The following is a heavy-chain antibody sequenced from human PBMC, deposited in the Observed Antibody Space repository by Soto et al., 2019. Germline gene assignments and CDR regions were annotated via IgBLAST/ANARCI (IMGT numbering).Heavy chain of an antibody. J-gene: IGHJ6*02. CDR1: GGTFSSYA. V-gene: IGHV1-69*06. D-gene: IGHD3-10*01. CDR2: IIPIFGTA. CDR3: ARESITMVRGVTIYYYYGMDV. Sequence: SVKVSCKASGGTFSSYAISWVRQAPGQGLEWMGGIIPIFGTANYAQKFQGRVTITADKSTTPAYMELSSLRSEDTAVYYCARESITMVRGVTIYYYYGMDVWGQGTTVTVSS.